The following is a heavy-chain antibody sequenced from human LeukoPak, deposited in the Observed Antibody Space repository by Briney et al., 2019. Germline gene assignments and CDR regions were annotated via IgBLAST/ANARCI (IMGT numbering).Heavy chain of an antibody. CDR2: TYHSGIT. J-gene: IGHJ4*02. D-gene: IGHD3-3*01. Sequence: PSQTLSLTCSVSGVSIRSGGFYWTWIRQHPGKGLEWIGYTYHSGITTSSPSLRSRVTISVDTSKNQFSLKLTSLTVADTAVYFCARDVDRSGYPALGYWGRGILVTVSS. CDR1: GVSIRSGGFY. V-gene: IGHV4-31*03. CDR3: ARDVDRSGYPALGY.